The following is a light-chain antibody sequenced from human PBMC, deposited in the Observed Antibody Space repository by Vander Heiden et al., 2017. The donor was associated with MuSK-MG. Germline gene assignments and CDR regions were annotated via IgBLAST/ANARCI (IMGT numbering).Light chain of an antibody. CDR2: DVN. CDR1: SSDVGGYNY. V-gene: IGLV2-11*01. Sequence: QSALTQPRSVSGSPGQSVSISCTGTSSDVGGYNYVSWYQLNPGTAPKLLIYDVNKRPSGVPDRFSGSKSGNTASLTISGLQAEDEADYYCCSHAGGYSWVFGGGTKLTV. CDR3: CSHAGGYSWV. J-gene: IGLJ3*02.